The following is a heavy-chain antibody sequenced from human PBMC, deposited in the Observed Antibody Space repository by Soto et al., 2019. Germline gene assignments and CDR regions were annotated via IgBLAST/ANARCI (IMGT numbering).Heavy chain of an antibody. CDR2: IYWDDDK. CDR3: AHSTAVAGYYYYYGMDV. J-gene: IGHJ6*02. Sequence: GPTPGNPPQTLPLACTFSGVSLSTSGGGVGWIRQPPGKALEWLALIYWDDDKRYSPSLKSRLTITKDTSKNQVVLTMTNMDPVDTATYYCAHSTAVAGYYYYYGMDVWGQGTTVTVSS. D-gene: IGHD6-19*01. V-gene: IGHV2-5*02. CDR1: GVSLSTSGGG.